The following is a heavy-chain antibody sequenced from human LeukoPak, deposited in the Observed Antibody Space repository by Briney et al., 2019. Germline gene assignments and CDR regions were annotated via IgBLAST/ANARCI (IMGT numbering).Heavy chain of an antibody. CDR1: GGSISSGDYY. J-gene: IGHJ6*02. CDR3: ARVSHSSGWYSYDYYYYGMDV. Sequence: SETLSLTCTVSGGSISSGDYYWSWIRQPPGKGLEWIGYIYYSGSTYYNPSLKSRVTISVDTSKNQFSLKLSSVTAADTAVYYCARVSHSSGWYSYDYYYYGMDVWGQGTTVTVSS. V-gene: IGHV4-30-4*01. CDR2: IYYSGST. D-gene: IGHD6-19*01.